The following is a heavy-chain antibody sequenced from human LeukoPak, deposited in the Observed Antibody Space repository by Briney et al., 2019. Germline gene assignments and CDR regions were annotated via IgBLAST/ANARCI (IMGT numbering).Heavy chain of an antibody. CDR1: GFTFSNYA. CDR3: ARAIRGYSYVLDY. J-gene: IGHJ4*02. D-gene: IGHD5-18*01. V-gene: IGHV3-23*01. CDR2: ISGSAHKI. Sequence: GGSLRLSCVGSGFTFSNYAMSWVRQAPGKGLDWVSVISGSAHKIRYADSVKGRFTVSRDNSKNTLYFQMNSLRAEDTAVYYCARAIRGYSYVLDYWGQGTLVTVSS.